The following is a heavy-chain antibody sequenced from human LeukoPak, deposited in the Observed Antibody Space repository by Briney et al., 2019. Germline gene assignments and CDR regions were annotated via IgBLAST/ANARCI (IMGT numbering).Heavy chain of an antibody. CDR1: GFTFSTYN. Sequence: GGSLRLSCAAPGFTFSTYNMNWVRQAPGKGLEWVSHITSSSTNIYYADSVKGRFTISRDNAKNALSLQMNSLRDEDTAVYYCATSGNYYLKYWGQGTLVTVSS. V-gene: IGHV3-48*02. CDR3: ATSGNYYLKY. D-gene: IGHD1-26*01. CDR2: ITSSSTNI. J-gene: IGHJ4*02.